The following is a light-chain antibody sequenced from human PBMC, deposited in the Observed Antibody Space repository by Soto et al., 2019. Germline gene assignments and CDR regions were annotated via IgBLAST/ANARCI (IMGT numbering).Light chain of an antibody. Sequence: QSGLTQPLSVSGSPGQSVTISCTGTTTNVATYNYVSWYQHHPGKAPKLILNNVSERPSGVSDRFSGSKSGNAASLTISGLQADDEADYYCCSYEGSSNWLFGGGTKLTVL. CDR3: CSYEGSSNWL. J-gene: IGLJ3*02. CDR2: NVS. CDR1: TTNVATYNY. V-gene: IGLV2-11*01.